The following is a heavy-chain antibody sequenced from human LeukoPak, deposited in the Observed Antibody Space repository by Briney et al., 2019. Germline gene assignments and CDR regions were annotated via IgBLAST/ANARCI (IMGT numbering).Heavy chain of an antibody. CDR2: INPSGGST. D-gene: IGHD7-27*01. CDR3: AVNLGGLGPPSNYYYYMTA. J-gene: IGHJ6*03. Sequence: GASVKVSCKASGYTFTSYYMHWVRQAPGQGLEWMGIINPSGGSTSYAQKFQGRVTMTRDTSTSTVYMELSSLRSEDPTVYYCAVNLGGLGPPSNYYYYMTAWGKGPPVTAS. V-gene: IGHV1-46*01. CDR1: GYTFTSYY.